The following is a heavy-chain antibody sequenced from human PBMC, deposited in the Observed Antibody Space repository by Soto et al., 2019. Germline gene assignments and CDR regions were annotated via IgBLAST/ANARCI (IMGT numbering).Heavy chain of an antibody. CDR1: GGTFSSYT. CDR2: IIPILGIA. V-gene: IGHV1-69*02. Sequence: ASVKVSCKASGGTFSSYTISWVRQAPGQGLEWMGRIIPILGIANYAQKFQGRVTITAVKSTSTAYMELSSLRSEDTAVYYCAVDIVVVVAATTFNYWGQGTLVTVSS. J-gene: IGHJ4*02. CDR3: AVDIVVVVAATTFNY. D-gene: IGHD2-15*01.